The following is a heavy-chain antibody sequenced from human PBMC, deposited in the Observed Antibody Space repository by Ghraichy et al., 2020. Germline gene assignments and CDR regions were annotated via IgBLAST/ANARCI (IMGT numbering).Heavy chain of an antibody. J-gene: IGHJ2*01. CDR3: ARASRSGQLVRPLLGYFDL. CDR2: INPNSGGT. D-gene: IGHD6-6*01. CDR1: GYTFTGYY. V-gene: IGHV1-2*06. Sequence: ASVKVSCKASGYTFTGYYMHWVRQAPGQGLEWMGRINPNSGGTNYAQKFQGRVTMTRDTSISTAYMELSRLRSDDTAVYYCARASRSGQLVRPLLGYFDLWGRGTLVTVSS.